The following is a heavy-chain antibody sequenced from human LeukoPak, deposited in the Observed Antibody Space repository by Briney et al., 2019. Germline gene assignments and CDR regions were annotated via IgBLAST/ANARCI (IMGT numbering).Heavy chain of an antibody. J-gene: IGHJ4*02. V-gene: IGHV4-31*03. CDR2: IYYSGST. CDR1: GGSISSGGYY. Sequence: PSETLSLTCTVSGGSISSGGYYWNWIRQHPGKGLEWIGYIYYSGSTYYNPSLKSRVTMSVDKSKNQFSLKLSSVTAADTAVYYCARGTYLTVTTEYFLQYWGQGTLVTVSS. D-gene: IGHD4-17*01. CDR3: ARGTYLTVTTEYFLQY.